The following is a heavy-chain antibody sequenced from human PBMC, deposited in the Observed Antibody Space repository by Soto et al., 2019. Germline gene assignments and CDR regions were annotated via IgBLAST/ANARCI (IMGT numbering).Heavy chain of an antibody. CDR1: GFTFSSYS. CDR3: ARDPTSYSTTENWFDP. D-gene: IGHD1-26*01. J-gene: IGHJ5*02. Sequence: EVQLVESGGGLVQPGGSLRLSCAASGFTFSSYSMNWVRQAPGKGLEWVSYISSSSSTIYYADSVKGRFTISRDNAKNSLYLQMNSLRDKDTAVYYCARDPTSYSTTENWFDPSGQGTLVTVSS. V-gene: IGHV3-48*02. CDR2: ISSSSSTI.